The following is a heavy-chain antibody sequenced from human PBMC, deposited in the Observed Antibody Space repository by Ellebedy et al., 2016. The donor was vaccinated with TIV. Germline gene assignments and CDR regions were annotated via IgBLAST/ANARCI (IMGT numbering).Heavy chain of an antibody. D-gene: IGHD3-10*01. CDR3: ARDDLTRFGLLWFGELSGLYYYGMDV. Sequence: AASVKVSCKASGYTFTSYGISWVRQAPGQGLEWMGWISAYNGNTNYPQKLQGRVTMTTDTSTSTAYMELRRLRSYDTAVYYCARDDLTRFGLLWFGELSGLYYYGMDVWGQGTTVTVSS. CDR2: ISAYNGNT. V-gene: IGHV1-18*01. CDR1: GYTFTSYG. J-gene: IGHJ6*02.